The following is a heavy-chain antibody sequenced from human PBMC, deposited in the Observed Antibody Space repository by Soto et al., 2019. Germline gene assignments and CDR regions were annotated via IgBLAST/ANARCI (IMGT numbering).Heavy chain of an antibody. CDR2: IYYTGAT. CDR1: GGSIDSYY. CDR3: ARGFCSGGSCFWFDP. D-gene: IGHD2-15*01. Sequence: QVQLQESGPGLVKPSETLSLTCTVSGGSIDSYYWSWIRQPPRKGLEYIGYIYYTGATNYNPSLSSRVTISLDTSRGQFSLILTSVTAADTAVYYRARGFCSGGSCFWFDPWGQGTLVTVSS. V-gene: IGHV4-59*01. J-gene: IGHJ5*02.